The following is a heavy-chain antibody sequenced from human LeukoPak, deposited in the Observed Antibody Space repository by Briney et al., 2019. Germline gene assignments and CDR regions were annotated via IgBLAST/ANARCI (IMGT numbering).Heavy chain of an antibody. CDR1: GFSFSRYD. CDR2: IRYDGSNK. V-gene: IGHV3-30*02. J-gene: IGHJ4*02. D-gene: IGHD3-3*01. CDR3: AKDRQTVTIFGVVNTPRANFDY. Sequence: GGSLRLSCAASGFSFSRYDIHWVRQAPGKGLEWVALIRYDGSNKNYADSVKGRFTISRDNFMSTVYLQMNSLRAEDTALYYCAKDRQTVTIFGVVNTPRANFDYWGQGTLVTVSS.